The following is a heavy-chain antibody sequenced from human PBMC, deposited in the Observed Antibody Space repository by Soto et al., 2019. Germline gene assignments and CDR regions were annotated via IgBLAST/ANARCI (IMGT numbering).Heavy chain of an antibody. D-gene: IGHD2-2*02. V-gene: IGHV3-23*01. CDR3: ARGDCSAAGCYIHYYYGMDV. CDR1: GFTFRNYA. Sequence: GGSLRLSCAAAGFTFRNYAMSWVRQAPGKGLEWVSAISRSGGTSYYADSVKGRFTISRDNAKNALYLQMDNLRAEDTAVYYCARGDCSAAGCYIHYYYGMDVWGQGTTVTVSS. CDR2: ISRSGGTS. J-gene: IGHJ6*02.